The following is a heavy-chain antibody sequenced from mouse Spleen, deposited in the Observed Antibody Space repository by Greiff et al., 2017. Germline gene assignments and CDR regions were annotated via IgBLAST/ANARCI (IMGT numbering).Heavy chain of an antibody. CDR1: GYTFTSYW. V-gene: IGHV1-69*01. CDR3: APHITTGGAMDY. D-gene: IGHD1-1*01. CDR2: IDPSDSYT. J-gene: IGHJ4*01. Sequence: VQLQQPGAELVMPGASVKLSCKASGYTFTSYWMHWVKQRPGQGLEWIGEIDPSDSYTNYNQKFKGKATLTVDKSSSTAYMQLSSLTSEDSAVYYCAPHITTGGAMDYWGQGTSVTVSS.